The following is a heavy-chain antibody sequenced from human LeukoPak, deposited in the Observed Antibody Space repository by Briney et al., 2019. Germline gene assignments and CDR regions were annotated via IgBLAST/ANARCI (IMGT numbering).Heavy chain of an antibody. CDR3: AAGGFGIAAAGTPFDY. D-gene: IGHD6-13*01. J-gene: IGHJ4*02. V-gene: IGHV3-66*01. CDR2: IYSGGST. CDR1: GFTVSSNY. Sequence: GGSLRLSGAALGFTVSSNYMSWFAKAPGRGLGGVSVIYSGGSTYYADSVKGRFTISRDNSKNTLYLQMNSLRAEDTAVYYCAAGGFGIAAAGTPFDYWGQGTLVTVSS.